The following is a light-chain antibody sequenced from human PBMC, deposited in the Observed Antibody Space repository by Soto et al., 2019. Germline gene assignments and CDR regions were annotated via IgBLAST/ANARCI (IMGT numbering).Light chain of an antibody. CDR1: QSVSSSY. J-gene: IGKJ1*01. V-gene: IGKV3-20*01. CDR3: QQYGSSPLPA. CDR2: GAS. Sequence: EIVLTQSPGTLSLSPGERATLSCRASQSVSSSYLAWYQQKPGQAPRLLIYGASSRATGIPDRFSGSGSGTDFTLTISRLEPEDFAVYYCQQYGSSPLPAFGQGTKVEIK.